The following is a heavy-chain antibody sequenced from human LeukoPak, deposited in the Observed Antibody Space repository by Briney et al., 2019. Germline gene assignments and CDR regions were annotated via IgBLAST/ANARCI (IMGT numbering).Heavy chain of an antibody. V-gene: IGHV1-18*01. J-gene: IGHJ4*02. CDR2: ISAYNGNT. D-gene: IGHD3-9*01. CDR3: ARVIPYYDILTGYFKNYFDY. CDR1: GYTFTSYG. Sequence: GASVKVSCKASGYTFTSYGISWVRRAPGQGLEWMGWISAYNGNTNYAQKLQGRVTMTTDTSTSTAYMELRSLRSDDTAVYYCARVIPYYDILTGYFKNYFDYWGQGTLVTVSS.